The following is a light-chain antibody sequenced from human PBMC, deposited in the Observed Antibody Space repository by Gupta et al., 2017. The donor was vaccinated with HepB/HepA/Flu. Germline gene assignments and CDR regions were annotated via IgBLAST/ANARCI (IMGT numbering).Light chain of an antibody. V-gene: IGKV3-11*01. CDR3: QRRMTWPLT. Sequence: EVVLTQSPATLSLSPGERATLSCRASQTITTYLAWYQQKPGQAPRLLIYDASIRAAGIPARFSGRGSATXFTLTIXRLAPEDFAVYYCQRRMTWPLTFGXGTKVEIK. J-gene: IGKJ4*01. CDR2: DAS. CDR1: QTITTY.